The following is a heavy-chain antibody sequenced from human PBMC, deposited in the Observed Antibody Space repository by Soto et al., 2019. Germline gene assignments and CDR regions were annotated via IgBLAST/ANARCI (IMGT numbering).Heavy chain of an antibody. CDR1: NGSFSSGTYS. CDR2: IYYSGTT. Sequence: SLALTCTVSNGSFSSGTYSWSWVRQPPGKGLEWIGYIYYSGTTYYTPSLKSRLTMSMDRANDHFSLNLTSVTAADTAVYFCARGHYYYGLDVWGQGITVNVS. J-gene: IGHJ6*02. CDR3: ARGHYYYGLDV. V-gene: IGHV4-30-2*01.